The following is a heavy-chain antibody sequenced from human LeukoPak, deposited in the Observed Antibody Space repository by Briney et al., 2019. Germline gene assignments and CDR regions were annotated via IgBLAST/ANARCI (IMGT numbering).Heavy chain of an antibody. CDR1: GFTFSSYA. V-gene: IGHV3-33*08. D-gene: IGHD3-3*01. CDR2: IWYDGSNK. J-gene: IGHJ1*01. Sequence: PGGSLRLSCAASGFTFSSYAMSWVRQAPGKGLEWVAVIWYDGSNKYYADSVKGRFTISRDNSKNTLYLQMNSLRAEDTAVYYCARDRGAYYDFWSGYYSQYFQHWGQGTLVTVSS. CDR3: ARDRGAYYDFWSGYYSQYFQH.